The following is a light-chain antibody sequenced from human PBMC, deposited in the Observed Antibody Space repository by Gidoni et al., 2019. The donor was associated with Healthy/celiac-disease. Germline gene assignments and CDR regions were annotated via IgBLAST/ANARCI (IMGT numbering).Light chain of an antibody. Sequence: DIQLTQYPSFLSASVGDRVTITCRASQGISSYLAWYQQKPGKAPKLLIYAASTLQSGVPSRFSGSGSGTEFTLTISSLQPEDFATYYCQQLNSYPCSFGQGTKVEIK. CDR3: QQLNSYPCS. CDR2: AAS. J-gene: IGKJ2*04. CDR1: QGISSY. V-gene: IGKV1-9*01.